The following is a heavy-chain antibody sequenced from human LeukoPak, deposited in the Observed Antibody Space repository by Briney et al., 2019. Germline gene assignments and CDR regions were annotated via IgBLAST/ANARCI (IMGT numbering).Heavy chain of an antibody. CDR2: ISSSGSTI. CDR3: ARDRHDILTGSLNWFDP. D-gene: IGHD3-9*01. Sequence: GGSLRLSCAASGFTFSSYEMNWVRQAPGKGLEWVSYISSSGSTIYYADSVKGRFTISRDNAKNSLYLQMNSLRSDDTAVYYCARDRHDILTGSLNWFDPWGQGTLVTVSS. CDR1: GFTFSSYE. V-gene: IGHV3-48*03. J-gene: IGHJ5*02.